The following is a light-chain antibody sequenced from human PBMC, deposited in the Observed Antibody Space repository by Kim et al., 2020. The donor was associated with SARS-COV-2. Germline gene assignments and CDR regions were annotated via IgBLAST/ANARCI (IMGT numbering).Light chain of an antibody. J-gene: IGLJ2*01. Sequence: ALGQTVRNTCQGDSLRSYYASWYQQKAGQAPVLVRYGKNNRPSGIPDRFSGSSSGNTASLTITGAQAEDEADYYCNSRDISGNHLVFGGGTQLTVL. V-gene: IGLV3-19*01. CDR1: SLRSYY. CDR2: GKN. CDR3: NSRDISGNHLV.